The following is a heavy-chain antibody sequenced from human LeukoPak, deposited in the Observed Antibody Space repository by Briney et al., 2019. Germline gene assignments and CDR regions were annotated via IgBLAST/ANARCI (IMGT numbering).Heavy chain of an antibody. V-gene: IGHV3-30*02. CDR3: AKQAYSGYDYAINYFDY. CDR2: IRYDGSNK. J-gene: IGHJ4*02. CDR1: GFTFSSYG. Sequence: GGSLRLSCAASGFTFSSYGMHWVRQAPGKGLEWVAFIRYDGSNKYYADSVKGRFTISRDNSKNTLYLQMNSLRAEDTAVYYCAKQAYSGYDYAINYFDYWGQGTLVTVSS. D-gene: IGHD5-12*01.